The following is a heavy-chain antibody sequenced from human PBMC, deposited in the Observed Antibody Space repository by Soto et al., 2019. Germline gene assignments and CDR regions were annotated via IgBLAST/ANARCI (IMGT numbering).Heavy chain of an antibody. CDR1: GFPFNNYG. D-gene: IGHD2-2*01. CDR2: VSKSDYT. Sequence: GGSLRLSCTVSGFPFNNYGINWVRQAPGKGLEWVSSVSKSDYTYYSDSVKGRFTISRDNAKNSVSLQMKTLRVEDTAVYYCAREDSIIIPAVSDFWGQGTLVTVSS. J-gene: IGHJ4*02. V-gene: IGHV3-21*01. CDR3: AREDSIIIPAVSDF.